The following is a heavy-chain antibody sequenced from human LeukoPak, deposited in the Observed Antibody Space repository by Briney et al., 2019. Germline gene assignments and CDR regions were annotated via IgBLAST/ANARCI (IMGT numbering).Heavy chain of an antibody. Sequence: PGRSLRLSCAASGFTFSTYGMHWVRQAPGKGLEWVAVIAYDGSNKYYADSVKGRFTISRDNSKNTLDLQMNGLRAEDTAVYYCVKREKAAASTTGWFDPWGQGTLVTVSS. CDR3: VKREKAAASTTGWFDP. V-gene: IGHV3-30*18. CDR1: GFTFSTYG. J-gene: IGHJ5*02. CDR2: IAYDGSNK. D-gene: IGHD6-13*01.